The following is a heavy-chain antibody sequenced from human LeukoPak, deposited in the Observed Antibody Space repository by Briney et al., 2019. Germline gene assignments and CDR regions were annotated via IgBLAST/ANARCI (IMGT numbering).Heavy chain of an antibody. D-gene: IGHD3-3*01. CDR1: GFTFSDYY. J-gene: IGHJ4*02. V-gene: IGHV3-11*01. Sequence: GGSLRLSCAASGFTFSDYYMSWIRQAPGKGLEWVSYISSSGSTIYYADSVKGRFTISRDNAKNSLYLQMNSLRAEDTAVYYCAGDWGLSVFGVDPRLDYWGQGTLVTVSS. CDR3: AGDWGLSVFGVDPRLDY. CDR2: ISSSGSTI.